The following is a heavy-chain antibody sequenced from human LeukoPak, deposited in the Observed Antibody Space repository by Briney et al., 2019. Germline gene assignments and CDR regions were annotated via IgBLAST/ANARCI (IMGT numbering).Heavy chain of an antibody. J-gene: IGHJ5*01. V-gene: IGHV4-39*07. D-gene: IGHD3-22*01. CDR3: ATSGYYREWFDS. CDR1: GGSISSSNYY. Sequence: SETLSLTCIVSGGSISSSNYYWGWIRQPSGKGLEWIGSIYYSGSAYYNPSLKSRVTISVDTSKNQFSLKLSSVTAADTAVYYCATSGYYREWFDSWGQGTLVTVSS. CDR2: IYYSGSA.